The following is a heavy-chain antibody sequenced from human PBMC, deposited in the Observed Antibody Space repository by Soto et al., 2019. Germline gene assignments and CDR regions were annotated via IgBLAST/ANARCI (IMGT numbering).Heavy chain of an antibody. J-gene: IGHJ3*02. CDR1: GFTFSSYW. V-gene: IGHV3-7*01. CDR3: ARSNWNDDAFDI. CDR2: IKQNGSEK. D-gene: IGHD1-1*01. Sequence: GGSLRLSCAASGFTFSSYWMSWVRQAPGKGLEWVANIKQNGSEKYYVDSVKGRFTISRDNAKNSLYLQMNSLRAEDTAVYCCARSNWNDDAFDIWGQGTMVTVSS.